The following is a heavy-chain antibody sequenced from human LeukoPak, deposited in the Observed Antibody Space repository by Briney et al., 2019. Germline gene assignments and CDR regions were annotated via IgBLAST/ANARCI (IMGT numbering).Heavy chain of an antibody. V-gene: IGHV4-4*02. CDR2: IYHGGST. J-gene: IGHJ4*02. CDR1: GGSISSRNW. Sequence: PSETLSLTCAVSGGSISSRNWWSWVRQPPGKGLEWIGEIYHGGSTTYNPSLKSRVTISVDTSKNQFSLKLSSVTAADTAVYYCARERGIAALIIDYWGQGTLVTVSS. D-gene: IGHD6-13*01. CDR3: ARERGIAALIIDY.